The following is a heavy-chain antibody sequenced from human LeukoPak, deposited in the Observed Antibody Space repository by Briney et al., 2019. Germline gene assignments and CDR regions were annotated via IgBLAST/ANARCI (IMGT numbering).Heavy chain of an antibody. CDR1: GGSISSYY. CDR3: ARRLGDY. D-gene: IGHD5-12*01. J-gene: IGHJ4*02. Sequence: SETLSLTCTVSGGSISSYYWSWIRQPPGKGLEWIGDIYYGGSTNYNPSLKSRVTISVDTSKNQFSLKLSSVTAADTAVYYCARRLGDYWGQGTLVTVSS. CDR2: IYYGGST. V-gene: IGHV4-59*01.